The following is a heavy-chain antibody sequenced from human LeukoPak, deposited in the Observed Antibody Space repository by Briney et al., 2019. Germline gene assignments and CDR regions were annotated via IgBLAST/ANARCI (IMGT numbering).Heavy chain of an antibody. V-gene: IGHV1-69*13. J-gene: IGHJ4*02. D-gene: IGHD3-16*01. Sequence: SVKVSCTASGGTFSSYAISWVRQAPGQGLEWMGGIIPIFGTANYAQKFQGRVTVTADESTSTAYMELSSLRAEDTAVYYCARAPLGEPVPFEYWGQGTLVTVSS. CDR1: GGTFSSYA. CDR3: ARAPLGEPVPFEY. CDR2: IIPIFGTA.